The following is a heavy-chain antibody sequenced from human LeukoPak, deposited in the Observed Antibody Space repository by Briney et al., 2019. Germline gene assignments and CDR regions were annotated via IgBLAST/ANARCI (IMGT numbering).Heavy chain of an antibody. CDR2: IWYDGSNK. D-gene: IGHD4-17*01. Sequence: GRSLRLSWAASGFTFSSYGMHWVRQAPGKGLEWVAVIWYDGSNKYYADSVKGRFTISRDNSKNTLYLQMNSLRAEDTAVYYCARGHYGDPFDYWGQGTLVTVSS. CDR1: GFTFSSYG. CDR3: ARGHYGDPFDY. J-gene: IGHJ4*02. V-gene: IGHV3-33*01.